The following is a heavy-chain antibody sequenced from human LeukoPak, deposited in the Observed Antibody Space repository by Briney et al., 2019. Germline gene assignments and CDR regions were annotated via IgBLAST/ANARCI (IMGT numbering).Heavy chain of an antibody. J-gene: IGHJ3*02. V-gene: IGHV4-59*01. CDR1: GGSINSDY. CDR3: ARVGGMTTINNAAFDI. CDR2: IYHSGST. Sequence: SETLSLTCSVSGGSINSDYWTWIRQPPGKGLEWIGYIYHSGSTNYNPSLKSRVTISIDKSKKQFSLKLISVTAADTAIYYCARVGGMTTINNAAFDIWGQGTMVTVSS. D-gene: IGHD5-24*01.